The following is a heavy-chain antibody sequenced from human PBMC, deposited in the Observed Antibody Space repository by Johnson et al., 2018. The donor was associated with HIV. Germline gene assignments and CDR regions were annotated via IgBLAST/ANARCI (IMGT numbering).Heavy chain of an antibody. CDR3: ARDPGSSAFDI. J-gene: IGHJ3*02. Sequence: EVQLVESGGGLVKPGGSLRLSCAASGFTFSNAWMSWVRQAPGKGLEWVGRIKSKTDGGTTDYAAPVKGRFTISRDDSKNTLYLQMNSLRAEDTAVYYCARDPGSSAFDIWGQGTMVTVSS. D-gene: IGHD3-10*01. CDR2: IKSKTDGGTT. V-gene: IGHV3-15*01. CDR1: GFTFSNAW.